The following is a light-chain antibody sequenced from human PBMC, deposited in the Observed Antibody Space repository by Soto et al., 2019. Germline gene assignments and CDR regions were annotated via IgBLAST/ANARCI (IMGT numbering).Light chain of an antibody. V-gene: IGKV3-15*01. Sequence: ETVMTQSPAALSVSPGERATLSCRASQNVYNNLAWYQQKPGQAPRLLIYHASSRATGIPARFSGSGSGTEFTLTISSLQSEDFAVYYCQEYNELPLTFGGGTKVEIK. J-gene: IGKJ4*01. CDR2: HAS. CDR1: QNVYNN. CDR3: QEYNELPLT.